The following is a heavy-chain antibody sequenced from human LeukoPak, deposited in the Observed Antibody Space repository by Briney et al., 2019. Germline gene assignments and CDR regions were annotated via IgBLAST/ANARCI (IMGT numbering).Heavy chain of an antibody. Sequence: ASETLSLTCTVSGGSISSYYWSWIRQPPGKGLEWIGYIYYSGSTNYNPSLKSRVTISVDTSKNQFPLKLSYVTAADTAVYYCARGGYYDRQVRFDPWGQGTLVTVSS. CDR3: ARGGYYDRQVRFDP. V-gene: IGHV4-59*01. CDR2: IYYSGST. D-gene: IGHD3-22*01. CDR1: GGSISSYY. J-gene: IGHJ5*02.